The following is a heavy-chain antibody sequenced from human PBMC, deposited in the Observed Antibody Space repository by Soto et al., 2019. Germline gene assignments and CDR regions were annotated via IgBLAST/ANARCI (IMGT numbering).Heavy chain of an antibody. CDR2: IYPGDSDT. V-gene: IGHV5-51*01. CDR1: GYTFSSYW. Sequence: PGESLKISCKGSGYTFSSYWIGWVRQMPGKGLEWMGIIYPGDSDTRYSPSFQGQVIISADKSISTAYLQWSSLKASDTAMYFCARVVEDYYYGMDVWGQGTTVTVS. J-gene: IGHJ6*02. CDR3: ARVVEDYYYGMDV.